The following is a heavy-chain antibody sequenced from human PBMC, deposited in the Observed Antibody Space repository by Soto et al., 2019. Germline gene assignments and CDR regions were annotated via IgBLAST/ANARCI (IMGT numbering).Heavy chain of an antibody. CDR3: ARDRKQLVLDVWFDH. Sequence: QVQLVESGGGVVQPGRSLRLSCAASGFTFSSYGMHWVRQAPGKGLEWVAVIWYDGSNKYYADSVKGRFTISRDNSKNTLYLQMNSLRAEDTAVYYCARDRKQLVLDVWFDHWGQGTLVTVSS. J-gene: IGHJ5*02. CDR2: IWYDGSNK. D-gene: IGHD6-6*01. V-gene: IGHV3-33*01. CDR1: GFTFSSYG.